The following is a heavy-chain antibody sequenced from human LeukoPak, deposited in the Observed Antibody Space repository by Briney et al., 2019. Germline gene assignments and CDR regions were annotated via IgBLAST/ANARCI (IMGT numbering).Heavy chain of an antibody. Sequence: PGGSLRLSCAASGFTFTPYAMSWVRQAPGKGLEWVAGIGGVGDRTYYADSVKGRFTISRDNSKDTLFLQMNSLKAEDTAVYYCAKASRQAAVASPLDYWGQGTLATVSS. V-gene: IGHV3-23*01. J-gene: IGHJ4*02. D-gene: IGHD6-19*01. CDR1: GFTFTPYA. CDR2: IGGVGDRT. CDR3: AKASRQAAVASPLDY.